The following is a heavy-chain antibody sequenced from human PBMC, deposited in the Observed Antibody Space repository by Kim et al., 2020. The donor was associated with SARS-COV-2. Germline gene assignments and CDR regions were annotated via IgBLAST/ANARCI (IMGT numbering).Heavy chain of an antibody. D-gene: IGHD5-18*01. J-gene: IGHJ6*02. V-gene: IGHV4-31*03. CDR1: GGSISSGGYY. Sequence: SETLSLTCTVSGGSISSGGYYWSWIRQHPGKGLEWIGYIYYSGSTYYNPSLKSRVTISVDTSKNQFSLKLSSVTAADTAVYYCARAGGYGSFPSGYGMDVWGQGTTVTVSS. CDR2: IYYSGST. CDR3: ARAGGYGSFPSGYGMDV.